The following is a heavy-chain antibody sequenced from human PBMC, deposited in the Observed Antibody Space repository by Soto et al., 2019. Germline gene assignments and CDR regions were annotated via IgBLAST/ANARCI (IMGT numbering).Heavy chain of an antibody. J-gene: IGHJ6*02. CDR2: MNPNSGNT. CDR1: GYTFTSYD. D-gene: IGHD6-13*01. Sequence: ASVKVSCKASGYTFTSYDINWVRQATGQGLELMGWMNPNSGNTGYAQKFRGRVTMTRNTSISTAYMELNSLRSEDTAVYYCARGVAATASARYSGMDVWGQGTTVTVSS. CDR3: ARGVAATASARYSGMDV. V-gene: IGHV1-8*01.